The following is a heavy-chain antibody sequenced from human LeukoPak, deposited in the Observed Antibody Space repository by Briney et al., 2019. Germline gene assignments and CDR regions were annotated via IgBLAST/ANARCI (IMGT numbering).Heavy chain of an antibody. J-gene: IGHJ4*02. CDR3: ARSAKMYGSGSYYSYFDY. V-gene: IGHV5-51*01. Sequence: GESLKISCKGSGYNFTNYWIGWVRQMPGKGLEWMGIIYPGDSDTRYSPSFQGQVTISADKSISTAYLQWSSLKASDTAMYYCARSAKMYGSGSYYSYFDYWGQGTLVTVSS. CDR1: GYNFTNYW. CDR2: IYPGDSDT. D-gene: IGHD3-10*01.